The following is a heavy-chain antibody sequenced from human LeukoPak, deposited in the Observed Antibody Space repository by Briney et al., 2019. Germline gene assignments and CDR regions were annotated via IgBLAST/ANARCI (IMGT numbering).Heavy chain of an antibody. CDR2: IKSKTDGGTT. CDR1: GFTCSNAW. D-gene: IGHD3-22*01. CDR3: TSITYYYDTIYFDY. V-gene: IGHV3-15*01. J-gene: IGHJ4*02. Sequence: GGSLGLSCAASGFTCSNAWMSWVRQGPGKGLEWVGRIKSKTDGGTTDYSAPVKGRFTISRDDSKNTLYLQMNSLKTEDTAVYYCTSITYYYDTIYFDYWGQGTLVTVSS.